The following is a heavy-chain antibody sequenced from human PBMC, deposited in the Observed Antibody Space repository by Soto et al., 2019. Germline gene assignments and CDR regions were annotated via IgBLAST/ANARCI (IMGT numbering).Heavy chain of an antibody. D-gene: IGHD3-10*02. CDR2: IRRKANSYTT. CDR3: AMLGGWSGGSNDMDV. Sequence: EVQLVESGGGLVQPGGSLRLSCAASGLIFSDYHMDWVRQAPGKGLEWVGRIRRKANSYTTEYAASVKVRFTISRDDSRSSLYLQMKSLKTEDTAVYFCAMLGGWSGGSNDMDVWGQGTTVTVSS. J-gene: IGHJ6*02. V-gene: IGHV3-72*01. CDR1: GLIFSDYH.